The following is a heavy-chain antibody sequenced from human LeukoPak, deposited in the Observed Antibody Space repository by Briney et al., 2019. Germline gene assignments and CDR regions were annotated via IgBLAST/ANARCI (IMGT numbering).Heavy chain of an antibody. CDR3: ARDLRHCTNDVCGDY. V-gene: IGHV3-74*01. CDR1: GFTLSNYW. Sequence: GGSLRLSCAASGFTLSNYWMHWVRQAPGKGLVWVSRINSDGSNINYADSVKGRFTISRDNAKNTLYLQMDSLRAEGTAVYYCARDLRHCTNDVCGDYWGQGTLVTVSS. D-gene: IGHD2-8*01. J-gene: IGHJ4*02. CDR2: INSDGSNI.